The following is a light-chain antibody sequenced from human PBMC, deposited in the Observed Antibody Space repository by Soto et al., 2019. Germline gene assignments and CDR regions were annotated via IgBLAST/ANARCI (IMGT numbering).Light chain of an antibody. V-gene: IGKV1-39*01. CDR2: AAS. CDR1: QSFSTY. CDR3: QQSYSNLALT. J-gene: IGKJ4*01. Sequence: DFQMTPSPSSLSASVGDRVTITCRASQSFSTYLAWYQHKPGKAPKLLIHAASSLQSGVPSRFSGSGSGTDFTLTINTLQPEDFAAYYCQQSYSNLALTFGGGTKVDIK.